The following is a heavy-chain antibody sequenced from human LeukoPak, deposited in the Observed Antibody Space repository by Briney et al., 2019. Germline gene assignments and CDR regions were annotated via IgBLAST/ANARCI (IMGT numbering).Heavy chain of an antibody. CDR2: ISSSSSTI. Sequence: GGSRRLSCAASGFTFRSYSMNGVPRAPGRGLEGVSKISSSSSTIYYADSVKGRFTISRDNAKNSLYLQMNSLRAEDTAVYYCARDPTAMAPSHLLSYWGQGTLVTVSS. V-gene: IGHV3-48*04. D-gene: IGHD5-18*01. CDR3: ARDPTAMAPSHLLSY. J-gene: IGHJ4*02. CDR1: GFTFRSYS.